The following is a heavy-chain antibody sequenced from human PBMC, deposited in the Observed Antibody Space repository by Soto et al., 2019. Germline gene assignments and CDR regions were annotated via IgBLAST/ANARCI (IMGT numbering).Heavy chain of an antibody. V-gene: IGHV3-23*01. CDR1: GFTFSSYA. D-gene: IGHD3-10*01. J-gene: IGHJ4*02. CDR3: ANGRATYGLLTHDY. Sequence: GGSLRLSCAASGFTFSSYAMSWVRQAPGKGLEWVSAISGSGGSTYYADSVKGRFTISRDNSKNTLYLQMNSLRAGDTAVYYCANGRATYGLLTHDYWGQGTLVTVS. CDR2: ISGSGGST.